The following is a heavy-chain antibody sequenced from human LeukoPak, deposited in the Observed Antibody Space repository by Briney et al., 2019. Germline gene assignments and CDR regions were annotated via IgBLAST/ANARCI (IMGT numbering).Heavy chain of an antibody. CDR2: INHSGST. V-gene: IGHV4-34*01. Sequence: SETLSLTCAVYGGSFSGYYWSWIRQPPGKGLEWIGEINHSGSTIYNPSLKSRVTISVDTSKNQFSLKLSSVTAADTAVYYCARGVLDDYWGQGTLVTVSS. CDR3: ARGVLDDY. CDR1: GGSFSGYY. J-gene: IGHJ4*02. D-gene: IGHD3-16*01.